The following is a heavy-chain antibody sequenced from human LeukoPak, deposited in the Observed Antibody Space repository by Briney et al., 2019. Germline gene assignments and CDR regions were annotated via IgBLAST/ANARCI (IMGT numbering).Heavy chain of an antibody. J-gene: IGHJ4*02. CDR3: VSFYETH. CDR1: GNYW. V-gene: IGHV3-74*01. D-gene: IGHD2/OR15-2a*01. Sequence: PGGSLRLSCAASGNYWMHWVRQAPGKGLVWVSHINSDGSWTSYADSVKGRFTISKDNAKNTVYLQMNSLRAEDTAVYYCVSFYETHWGRGTLDTVSS. CDR2: INSDGSWT.